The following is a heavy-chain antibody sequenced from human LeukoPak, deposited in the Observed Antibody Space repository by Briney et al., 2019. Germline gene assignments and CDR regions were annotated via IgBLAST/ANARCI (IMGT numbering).Heavy chain of an antibody. CDR1: GFTFSNYD. D-gene: IGHD7-27*01. V-gene: IGHV3-23*01. J-gene: IGHJ4*02. CDR3: AREHWDFDY. Sequence: VVSLGLLCEASGFTFSNYDITWIRQAPGKGWEGFSEISVRGETTNNGNSEKGRFTISRHNPKNTLYLQINSLRAGDTAVYDWAREHWDFDYWGQGTLVTVSS. CDR2: ISVRGETT.